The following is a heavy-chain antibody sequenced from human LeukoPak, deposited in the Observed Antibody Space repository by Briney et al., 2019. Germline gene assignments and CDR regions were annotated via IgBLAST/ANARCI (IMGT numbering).Heavy chain of an antibody. CDR2: IYYSGST. Sequence: SETLSLTCTVSGVSISSYYWSWIRQPPGKGLEWIGYIYYSGSTNYNPSLKSRVTISVDTSKNQFSLKLSSVTAADTAVYYCARDTGCMDVWGKGTTVTVSS. CDR1: GVSISSYY. V-gene: IGHV4-59*01. J-gene: IGHJ6*03. CDR3: ARDTGCMDV.